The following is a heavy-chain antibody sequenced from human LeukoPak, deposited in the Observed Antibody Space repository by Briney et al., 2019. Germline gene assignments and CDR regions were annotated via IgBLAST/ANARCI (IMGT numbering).Heavy chain of an antibody. Sequence: SETLSLTCTVSGGSISSYYWSWIRQPPGKGLEWIGYIYYSGSTNYNPSLKSRVTISVDTSKNQFSLKLSSVTAADTAVYYCARDKGSSSWYYYYYYMDVWGKGTTVTVSS. D-gene: IGHD6-13*01. CDR2: IYYSGST. CDR1: GGSISSYY. CDR3: ARDKGSSSWYYYYYYMDV. J-gene: IGHJ6*03. V-gene: IGHV4-59*01.